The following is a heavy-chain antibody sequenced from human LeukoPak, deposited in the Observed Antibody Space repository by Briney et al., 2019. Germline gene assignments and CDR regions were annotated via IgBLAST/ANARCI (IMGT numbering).Heavy chain of an antibody. CDR2: INHSGST. Sequence: GSLRLSCAASGFTFSSYAMRWVRQPPGKGLEWIGEINHSGSTNYNPSLKSRVTISVDTSKNQFSLKLSSVTAADTAVYYCARGSRYYYDSSGYYYWEPRYYFDYWGQGTLVTVSS. D-gene: IGHD3-22*01. V-gene: IGHV4-34*01. CDR3: ARGSRYYYDSSGYYYWEPRYYFDY. J-gene: IGHJ4*02. CDR1: GFTFSSYA.